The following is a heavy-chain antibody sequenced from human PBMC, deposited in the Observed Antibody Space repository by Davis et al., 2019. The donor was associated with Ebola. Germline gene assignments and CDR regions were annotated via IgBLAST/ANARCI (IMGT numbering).Heavy chain of an antibody. CDR1: GDSISSSSYY. CDR3: AREPYGSGKSDAFDI. J-gene: IGHJ3*02. CDR2: IYYSGST. D-gene: IGHD3-10*01. V-gene: IGHV4-39*07. Sequence: MPSETLSLTCTVSGDSISSSSYYWAWIRQPPGKGLEWIGSIYYSGSTYYNPSLKSRVTISVDTSKNQFSLKLSSVTAADKAVYYCAREPYGSGKSDAFDIWGQGTMVTVSS.